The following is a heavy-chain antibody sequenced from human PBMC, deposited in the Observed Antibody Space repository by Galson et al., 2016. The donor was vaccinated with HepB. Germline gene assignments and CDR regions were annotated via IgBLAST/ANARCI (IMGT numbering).Heavy chain of an antibody. CDR3: AKELWLVSRNNWLDP. Sequence: SLRLSCAASGFTFGSYAMSWVRQAPGKGLEWVSAISGSGGSTYYADSVKGRFTISRDNSKNTLYLQMNSLRAEDTAVYYCAKELWLVSRNNWLDPWGQGTLVTVSS. CDR1: GFTFGSYA. CDR2: ISGSGGST. D-gene: IGHD6-19*01. J-gene: IGHJ5*02. V-gene: IGHV3-23*01.